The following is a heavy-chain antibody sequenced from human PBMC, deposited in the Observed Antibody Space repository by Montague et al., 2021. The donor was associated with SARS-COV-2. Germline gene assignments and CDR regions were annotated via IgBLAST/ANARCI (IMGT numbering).Heavy chain of an antibody. CDR2: IYHSGST. CDR1: GGSISSCNW. Sequence: SETLSLTCAVSGGSISSCNWWCWVRQPPGKGLWWIGEIYHSGSTNYNSSLKSRVTISVDNYKNQFSRKLSSATAADAPVYYCARRYSSSWAGDQYYFDYWGQGTLVTVSS. V-gene: IGHV4-4*02. CDR3: ARRYSSSWAGDQYYFDY. J-gene: IGHJ4*02. D-gene: IGHD6-13*01.